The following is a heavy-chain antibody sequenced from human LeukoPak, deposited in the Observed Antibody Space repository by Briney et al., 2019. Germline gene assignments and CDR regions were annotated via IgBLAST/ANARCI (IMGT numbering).Heavy chain of an antibody. CDR3: ARGGWSLDY. CDR1: GDSISSHY. Sequence: PSETLSLTCSVSGDSISSHYWTWIRQPPGKGLEWIGYIHYSGTTNYNPSLKSRITTSLDTSKNRFSLKLNSVTAADTAVYYCARGGWSLDYWGQGTLVTVSS. D-gene: IGHD6-19*01. V-gene: IGHV4-59*11. J-gene: IGHJ4*02. CDR2: IHYSGTT.